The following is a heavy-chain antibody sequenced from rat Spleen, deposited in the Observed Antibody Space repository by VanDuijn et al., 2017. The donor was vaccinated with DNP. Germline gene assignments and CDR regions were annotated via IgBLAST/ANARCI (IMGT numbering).Heavy chain of an antibody. Sequence: EVQLVESGGGLVQPGRSLRLSCAASGFTFSNYYMAWVRQAPTKGLEWVASISTGGGNTYYRDSVKGRFTIFRDSGKISLYLQMNSLRSEDTATYYCTRDGLYTTDYYYPLDVMDAWGQGASVTVSS. CDR3: TRDGLYTTDYYYPLDVMDA. J-gene: IGHJ4*01. V-gene: IGHV5-25*01. CDR1: GFTFSNYY. CDR2: ISTGGGNT. D-gene: IGHD1-6*01.